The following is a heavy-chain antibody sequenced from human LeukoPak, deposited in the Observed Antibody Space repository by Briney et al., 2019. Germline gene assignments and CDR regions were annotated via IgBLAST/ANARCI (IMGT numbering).Heavy chain of an antibody. D-gene: IGHD3-10*01. Sequence: SETLSLTCAVYGGSFSGYYWSWIRQPPGKGLEWIGEINHSGSTNYNPSLKSRDTISVDTSKNQFSLKLSSVTAADTAVYYCARGRGHGSGSYYNPRYWYFDLWGRGTLVTVSS. CDR1: GGSFSGYY. CDR2: INHSGST. J-gene: IGHJ2*01. V-gene: IGHV4-34*01. CDR3: ARGRGHGSGSYYNPRYWYFDL.